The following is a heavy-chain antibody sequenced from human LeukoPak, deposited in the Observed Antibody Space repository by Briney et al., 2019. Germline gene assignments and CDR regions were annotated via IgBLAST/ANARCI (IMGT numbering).Heavy chain of an antibody. Sequence: SETLSLTCAASGYSISSGYYWGWIRQPPGKGLEWMGSIYHSGSTYYNPSLKSRVTISVDTSKNQFSLKLSSVTAADTAVYYCARRGYCSSTSCYLGWFDPWGQGTLVTVSS. CDR2: IYHSGST. CDR1: GYSISSGYY. V-gene: IGHV4-38-2*01. J-gene: IGHJ5*02. D-gene: IGHD2-2*01. CDR3: ARRGYCSSTSCYLGWFDP.